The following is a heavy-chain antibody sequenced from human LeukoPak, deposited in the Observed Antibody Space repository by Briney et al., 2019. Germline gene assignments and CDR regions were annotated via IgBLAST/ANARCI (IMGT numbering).Heavy chain of an antibody. Sequence: GGSLRLSCAASGFTFSSYGMPWVRQAPGKGLEWVAVIWYDGSNKYYADSVKGRFTISRDNSKNTLYLQMNSLRAEDTAVYYCARDMGYDSSGSFDYWGQGTLVTVSS. J-gene: IGHJ4*02. D-gene: IGHD3-22*01. CDR2: IWYDGSNK. CDR3: ARDMGYDSSGSFDY. V-gene: IGHV3-33*01. CDR1: GFTFSSYG.